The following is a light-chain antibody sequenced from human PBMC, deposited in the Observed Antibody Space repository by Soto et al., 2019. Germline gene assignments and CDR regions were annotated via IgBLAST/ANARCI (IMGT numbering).Light chain of an antibody. J-gene: IGKJ1*01. CDR1: QGISNY. V-gene: IGKV1-27*01. Sequence: DIQMTQSPSSLSASVGDRVTITCRASQGISNYLAWYQQKPGKVPKLLIYAASTLQSGVPSRFSGSGSGTDFTLTISSLQAEDVATYYCQKYNSARTFGQGTKVEIK. CDR2: AAS. CDR3: QKYNSART.